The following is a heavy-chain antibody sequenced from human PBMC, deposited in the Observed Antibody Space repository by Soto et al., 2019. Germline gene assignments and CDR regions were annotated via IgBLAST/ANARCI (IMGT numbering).Heavy chain of an antibody. CDR2: ISYDGSNK. D-gene: IGHD3-3*01. CDR1: GFTFSSYA. Sequence: PGGSLRLSCAASGFTFSSYAMHWVRQAPGKGLEWVAVISYDGSNKYYADSVKGRFTISRDNSKNTLYLQMNSLRAEDTAVYYCARGETYYDFWSGYGYWGQGTLVTVSS. V-gene: IGHV3-30-3*01. CDR3: ARGETYYDFWSGYGY. J-gene: IGHJ4*02.